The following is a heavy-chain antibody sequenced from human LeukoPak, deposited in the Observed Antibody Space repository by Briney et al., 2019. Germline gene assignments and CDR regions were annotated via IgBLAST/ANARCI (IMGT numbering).Heavy chain of an antibody. CDR3: EGGPGY. CDR1: GFTFSNYW. D-gene: IGHD2-15*01. J-gene: IGHJ4*02. Sequence: GGSLRLSCAASGFTFSNYWMRWVRQAPGKGLEWVANINRDGSRKYYVDSVKGRFIISRDNAKNSLYLQMNSLGADDTAVYYCEGGPGYWGQGTLVTVSS. V-gene: IGHV3-7*01. CDR2: INRDGSRK.